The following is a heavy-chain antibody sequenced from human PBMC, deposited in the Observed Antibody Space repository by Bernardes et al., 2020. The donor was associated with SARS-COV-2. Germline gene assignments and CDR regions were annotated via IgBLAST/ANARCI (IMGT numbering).Heavy chain of an antibody. J-gene: IGHJ4*02. CDR2: IYYSGST. CDR3: ARARAAYTMIVVVITEFDY. D-gene: IGHD3-22*01. Sequence: TLSLTCTVSGGSISSGGYYWSWIRQHPGKGLEWIGYIYYSGSTYYNPSLKSRVTISVDTSKNQFSLKLSSVTAADTAVYYCARARAAYTMIVVVITEFDYWAREPWSPSPQ. V-gene: IGHV4-31*03. CDR1: GGSISSGGYY.